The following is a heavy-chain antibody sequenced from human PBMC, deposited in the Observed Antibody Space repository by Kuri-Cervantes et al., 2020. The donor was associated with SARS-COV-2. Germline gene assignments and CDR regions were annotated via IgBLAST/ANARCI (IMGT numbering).Heavy chain of an antibody. CDR2: IYPGDSDT. CDR3: ARGRVEQLAGENWFDP. J-gene: IGHJ5*02. CDR1: GYSFTNYW. D-gene: IGHD6-6*01. Sequence: GESLKISCKGSGYSFTNYWIGWVRQMPGKGLEWMGIIYPGDSDTRYSPSFQGQVTISADKSISTAYLQWSSLKASDTAMYYCARGRVEQLAGENWFDPWGQGTLVTVSS. V-gene: IGHV5-51*01.